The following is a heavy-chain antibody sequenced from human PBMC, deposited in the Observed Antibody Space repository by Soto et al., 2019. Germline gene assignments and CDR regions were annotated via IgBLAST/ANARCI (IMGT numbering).Heavy chain of an antibody. Sequence: EVQLLESGGGIVQPGGSLRLSCAASGFIFNAYAMTWVRQAPGKGLEWVSAIGGSGGNTYYAASVKGRFTISRDNSRDTVDLQMNSLRAEDTAVYYCARVASDYISSLDNWGQGILLTVSS. D-gene: IGHD4-4*01. CDR2: IGGSGGNT. CDR1: GFIFNAYA. J-gene: IGHJ4*02. V-gene: IGHV3-23*01. CDR3: ARVASDYISSLDN.